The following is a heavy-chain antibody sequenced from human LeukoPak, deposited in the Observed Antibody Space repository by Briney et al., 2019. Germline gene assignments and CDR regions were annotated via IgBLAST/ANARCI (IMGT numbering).Heavy chain of an antibody. CDR1: GASLTNFF. CDR2: IYSNGDT. Sequence: SETRSLTCTVSGASLTNFFWNWIRQSPEKGLEWIGYIYSNGDTNYNPSLKSRVTFSLDSSKNQFSLKLTSVTAADTAVYYCAGAIAAGGSRGWFDPWGQGTLVTVSS. V-gene: IGHV4-59*08. D-gene: IGHD6-13*01. CDR3: AGAIAAGGSRGWFDP. J-gene: IGHJ5*02.